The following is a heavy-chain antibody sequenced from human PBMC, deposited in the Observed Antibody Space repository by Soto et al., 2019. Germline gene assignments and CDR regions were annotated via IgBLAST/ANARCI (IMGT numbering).Heavy chain of an antibody. CDR3: ARRNDPYYFDY. J-gene: IGHJ4*02. Sequence: QITLKESGPTLVKPTQTLTLTCTFSGFSLTTSALAVGWIRQPPGKALEWLTIIYGNDDKFYRPSLKSRLTIIKDTSTNQVVLIMTNVDPVDTGTYYCARRNDPYYFDYWGQGTLVTVSS. CDR2: IYGNDDK. V-gene: IGHV2-5*01. D-gene: IGHD1-1*01. CDR1: GFSLTTSALA.